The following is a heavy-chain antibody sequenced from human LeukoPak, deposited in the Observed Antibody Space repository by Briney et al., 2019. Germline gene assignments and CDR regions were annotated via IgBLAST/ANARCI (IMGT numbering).Heavy chain of an antibody. CDR1: GFTFSDYY. V-gene: IGHV3-11*03. J-gene: IGHJ4*02. D-gene: IGHD6-13*01. CDR2: ISSSSRYI. Sequence: GGSLRLSCAASGFTFSDYYMSWIRQAPGKGLEWVSFISSSSRYIYYADSVKGRFTISRDNSKNTLYLQMNSLRAEDTAVYYCARGESAADPFRYWGQGTLVTVSS. CDR3: ARGESAADPFRY.